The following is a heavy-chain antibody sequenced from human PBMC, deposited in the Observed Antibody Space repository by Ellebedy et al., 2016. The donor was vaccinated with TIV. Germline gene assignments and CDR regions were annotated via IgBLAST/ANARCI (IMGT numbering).Heavy chain of an antibody. CDR1: GYSFTTYW. Sequence: KVSCKGSGYSFTTYWIGWVRQMPGIGLQWMGLIYPGDSETITRYSPSFQGHVTISVDNSINTAYLQWSSLKASDTAMYYCARQGERPFDFWGQGTLVTVSS. CDR2: IYPGDSET. J-gene: IGHJ4*02. CDR3: ARQGERPFDF. V-gene: IGHV5-51*01. D-gene: IGHD1-1*01.